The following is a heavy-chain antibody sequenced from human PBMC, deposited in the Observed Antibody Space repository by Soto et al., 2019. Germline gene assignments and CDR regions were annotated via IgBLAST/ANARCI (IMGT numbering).Heavy chain of an antibody. V-gene: IGHV4-59*01. CDR1: GDSISSYY. Sequence: AETLSLTCTVSGDSISSYYWSWIRQPPGKGLEWIGYIYYSGSTNYNPSLKSRVTITSDTSASTAYMELSSLTSEDTAVYYCARVDGTYWGQGTLVTVSS. J-gene: IGHJ4*02. CDR3: ARVDGTY. D-gene: IGHD1-26*01. CDR2: IYYSGST.